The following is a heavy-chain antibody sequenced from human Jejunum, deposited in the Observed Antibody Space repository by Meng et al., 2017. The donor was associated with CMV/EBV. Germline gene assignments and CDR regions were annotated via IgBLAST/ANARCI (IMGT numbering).Heavy chain of an antibody. CDR3: ARAIDYGDPNWFDP. V-gene: IGHV3-21*01. J-gene: IGHJ5*02. Sequence: ASGFTFTSSSINWVRQAPGKGLEWLSYISGSSTYIYHADSVKGRFTISRDNAKNSVYLQMNSLRAEDTAVYYCARAIDYGDPNWFDPWGQGTLVTVSS. CDR2: ISGSSTYI. CDR1: GFTFTSSS. D-gene: IGHD4-17*01.